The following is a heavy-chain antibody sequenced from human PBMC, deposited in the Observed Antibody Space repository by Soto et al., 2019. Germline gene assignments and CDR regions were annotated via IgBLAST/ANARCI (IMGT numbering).Heavy chain of an antibody. CDR2: MNPNSGNT. D-gene: IGHD2-15*01. CDR1: GYTFTSYD. V-gene: IGHV1-8*01. J-gene: IGHJ5*02. CDR3: ARVLSSGGYCSGGSCYSGGFNWFDP. Sequence: VASVKVSCKASGYTFTSYDINWVRQATGQGLEWMGWMNPNSGNTGYAQKFQGRVTMTRNTSISTAYMELSSLRSEDTAVYYCARVLSSGGYCSGGSCYSGGFNWFDPWGQGTLVTVSS.